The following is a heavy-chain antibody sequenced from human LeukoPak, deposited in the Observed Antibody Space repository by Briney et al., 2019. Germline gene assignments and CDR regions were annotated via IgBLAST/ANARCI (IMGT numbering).Heavy chain of an antibody. Sequence: SETLSLTCTVSGGSISSYYWSWIRQPPGKGLEWIGYIYYSGSTNYNPSLKSRVTISVDTSKNQFSLKLSSVTAADTAVYYCARCIAAAGHHYYGMDVWGQGTTVTVSS. J-gene: IGHJ6*02. CDR1: GGSISSYY. CDR3: ARCIAAAGHHYYGMDV. CDR2: IYYSGST. V-gene: IGHV4-59*08. D-gene: IGHD6-13*01.